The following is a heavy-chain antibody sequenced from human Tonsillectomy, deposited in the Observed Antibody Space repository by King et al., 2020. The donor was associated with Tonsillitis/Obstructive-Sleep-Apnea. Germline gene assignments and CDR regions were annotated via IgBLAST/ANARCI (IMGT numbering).Heavy chain of an antibody. CDR1: GFSFSDYW. J-gene: IGHJ6*02. CDR2: IKQDGSEK. V-gene: IGHV3-7*03. CDR3: AREDIAAAGIEGAFYYYYGMDV. D-gene: IGHD6-13*01. Sequence: VQLVESGGGLVQPGGSLRLSCAASGFSFSDYWMSWVRQAPGKGLEWVANIKQDGSEKYYVDSVKGRFTISRDNAKNSLYLQMNSLSAEDTVVYYCAREDIAAAGIEGAFYYYYGMDVWGQGTTVTVSS.